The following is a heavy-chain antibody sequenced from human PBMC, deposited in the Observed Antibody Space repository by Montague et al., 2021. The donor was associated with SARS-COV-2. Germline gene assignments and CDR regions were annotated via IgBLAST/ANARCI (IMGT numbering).Heavy chain of an antibody. CDR1: GFTFVPYT. V-gene: IGHV3-21*01. J-gene: IGHJ5*01. CDR2: ISGSSVHI. Sequence: SLRLSCAASGFTFVPYTMNWFRQAPGKGLEWVSSISGSSVHIYYADSLRGRFTISRDNAKNSLYLQMNTLSADDTAVYYCARQHPLIVISGGADSWGQGTLVTVSS. D-gene: IGHD2-21*01. CDR3: ARQHPLIVISGGADS.